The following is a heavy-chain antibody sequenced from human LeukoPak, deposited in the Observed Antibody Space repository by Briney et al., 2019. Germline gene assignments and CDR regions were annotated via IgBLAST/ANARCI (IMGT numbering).Heavy chain of an antibody. D-gene: IGHD3-22*01. J-gene: IGHJ6*03. V-gene: IGHV1-18*01. CDR1: GYTFTSYG. CDR2: ISAYNGNT. CDR3: ARVSGSSGYYYASQGDYYYYMDV. Sequence: EASVKVSCKASGYTFTSYGISWVRQAPGQGLEWMGWISAYNGNTNYAQKLQGRVTMTTDTSTSTAYMELRSLRSDDTAVYYCARVSGSSGYYYASQGDYYYYMDVWGKGTTVTVSS.